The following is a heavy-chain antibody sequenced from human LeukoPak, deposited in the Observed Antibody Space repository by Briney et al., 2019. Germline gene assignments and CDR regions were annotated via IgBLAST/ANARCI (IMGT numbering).Heavy chain of an antibody. CDR1: GFTFSSFT. Sequence: GGSLRLSCATSGFTFSSFTMNWVRQAPGKGLEWVASISRNSTYIHYADSVKGRFTISRDNARNSLFLQMNSLRAEDTAIYYCASDEGNYFDYWGQGTLVTVSS. V-gene: IGHV3-21*01. CDR3: ASDEGNYFDY. J-gene: IGHJ4*02. CDR2: ISRNSTYI.